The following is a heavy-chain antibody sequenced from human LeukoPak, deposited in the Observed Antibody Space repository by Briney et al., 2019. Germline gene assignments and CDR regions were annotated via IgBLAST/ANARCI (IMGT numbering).Heavy chain of an antibody. D-gene: IGHD3-10*01. V-gene: IGHV4-34*01. CDR1: GGSFSGYY. J-gene: IGHJ4*02. Sequence: SETLSLTCAVYGGSFSGYYWNWIRQPPGKGLEWIGEINHSGSPNYNPSLKGRVTISVDTSKNQFSLKLSSVTAADTAVYYCARGRVYYAPFDYWGQGTLVTVSS. CDR2: INHSGSP. CDR3: ARGRVYYAPFDY.